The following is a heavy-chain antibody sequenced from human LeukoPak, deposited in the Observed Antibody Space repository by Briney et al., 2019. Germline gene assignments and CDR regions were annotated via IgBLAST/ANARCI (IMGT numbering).Heavy chain of an antibody. J-gene: IGHJ4*02. D-gene: IGHD2-2*01. CDR3: AREERYQLPLFYPDTIDY. V-gene: IGHV4-39*02. Sequence: SETLSLTCTVSGGSISSSSYYWGWIRQPPGKGLEWIGSIYYSGSTYYNPSPKSRVTISVDTSKNQFSLKLSSVTAADTAVYYCAREERYQLPLFYPDTIDYWGQGTLVTVSS. CDR2: IYYSGST. CDR1: GGSISSSSYY.